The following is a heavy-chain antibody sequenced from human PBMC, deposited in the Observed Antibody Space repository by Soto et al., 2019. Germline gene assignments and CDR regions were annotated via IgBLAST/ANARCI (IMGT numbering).Heavy chain of an antibody. D-gene: IGHD2-8*02. CDR2: IFHDGNT. J-gene: IGHJ5*02. CDR3: ARHEGWTGPDQ. V-gene: IGHV4-4*02. Sequence: SETLSLTCAVSGASIASVGWWSWVRQPPGKGLEWIAEIFHDGNTNYRPSLKSRVTISVDKSQNQFSLNVYSVTAADTAVYYCARHEGWTGPDQWGQGTLVTVSS. CDR1: GASIASVGW.